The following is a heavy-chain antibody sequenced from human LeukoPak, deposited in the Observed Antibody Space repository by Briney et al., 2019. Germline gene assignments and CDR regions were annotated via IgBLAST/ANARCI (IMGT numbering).Heavy chain of an antibody. Sequence: ASVKLSFKASGYTFTSYYMHWVRQAPAQGLEWMGIINPSGGSTSYAQKFQGRVTMTRDTSTSTVYMELSSLRSEDTAVYYCTKQGIAAPALDYWGEGTLVTVSS. CDR2: INPSGGST. CDR1: GYTFTSYY. D-gene: IGHD6-13*01. V-gene: IGHV1-46*01. CDR3: TKQGIAAPALDY. J-gene: IGHJ4*02.